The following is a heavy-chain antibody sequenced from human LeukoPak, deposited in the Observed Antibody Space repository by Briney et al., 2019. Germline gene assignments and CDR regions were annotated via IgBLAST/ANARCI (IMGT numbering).Heavy chain of an antibody. CDR3: ARVISRLELLHAFDI. Sequence: GASVKVPCKAPGYTFTGYYMHWVRQAPGQGLEWMGWINPNSGGTNYAQKFQGRVTMTRDTSISTAYMELSRLRSDDTAVYYCARVISRLELLHAFDIWGQGTMVTVSS. D-gene: IGHD2-15*01. CDR1: GYTFTGYY. CDR2: INPNSGGT. J-gene: IGHJ3*02. V-gene: IGHV1-2*02.